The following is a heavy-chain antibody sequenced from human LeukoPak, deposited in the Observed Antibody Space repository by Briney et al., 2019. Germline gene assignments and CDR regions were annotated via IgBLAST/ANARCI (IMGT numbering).Heavy chain of an antibody. CDR2: INHSGST. D-gene: IGHD2-15*01. CDR1: GGSFSGYY. CDR3: ARGGTKDIVVVVAATQDYYYYGMDV. V-gene: IGHV4-34*01. J-gene: IGHJ6*02. Sequence: SETLSLTCAVYGGSFSGYYWGWIRQPPGKGLEWIGEINHSGSTNYNPSLKSRVTISVDTSKNQFSLKLSSVTAADTAVYYCARGGTKDIVVVVAATQDYYYYGMDVWGQGTSVTVSS.